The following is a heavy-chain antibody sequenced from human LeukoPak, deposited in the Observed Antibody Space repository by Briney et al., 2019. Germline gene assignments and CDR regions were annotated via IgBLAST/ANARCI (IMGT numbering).Heavy chain of an antibody. V-gene: IGHV1-18*01. D-gene: IGHD3-10*01. J-gene: IGHJ6*03. CDR1: GYRFTSYA. CDR2: ISAYNGNT. CDR3: ARRSEDTYYYGSGSYNYYTDV. Sequence: ASVKVSCKASGYRFTSYAMNWVRQAPGQGLEWMGWISAYNGNTNYAQKLQGRVTMTTDTSTSTAYMELRSLRSDDTAVYYCARRSEDTYYYGSGSYNYYTDVWGKGTTVTISS.